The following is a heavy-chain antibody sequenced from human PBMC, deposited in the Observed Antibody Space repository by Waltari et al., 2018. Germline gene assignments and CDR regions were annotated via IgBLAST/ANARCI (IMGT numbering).Heavy chain of an antibody. CDR3: ARQGGYYDILTGSLHAFDI. CDR1: GGSISSSSYY. CDR2: IYYSGST. J-gene: IGHJ3*02. D-gene: IGHD3-9*01. V-gene: IGHV4-39*07. Sequence: QLQLQESGPGLVKPSETLSLTCTVSGGSISSSSYYWGWIRQPPGKGLEWIGSIYYSGSTYYNPSLKSRVTISVDTSKNQFSLKLSSVTAADTAVYYCARQGGYYDILTGSLHAFDIWGQGTMVTVSS.